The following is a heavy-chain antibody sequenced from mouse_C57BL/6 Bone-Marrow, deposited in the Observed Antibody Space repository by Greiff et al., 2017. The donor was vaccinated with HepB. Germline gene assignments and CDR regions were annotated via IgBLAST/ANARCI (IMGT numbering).Heavy chain of an antibody. CDR3: AREDFITTVVALYAMDY. D-gene: IGHD1-1*01. Sequence: VKLVESGPELVKPGASVKISCKASGYAFSSSWMNWVKQRPGKGLEWIGRIYTGDGDTNYNGKFKGKATLTADKSSSTAYMQLSSLTSEDSAVYFCAREDFITTVVALYAMDYWGQGTSVTVSS. CDR2: IYTGDGDT. CDR1: GYAFSSSW. V-gene: IGHV1-82*01. J-gene: IGHJ4*01.